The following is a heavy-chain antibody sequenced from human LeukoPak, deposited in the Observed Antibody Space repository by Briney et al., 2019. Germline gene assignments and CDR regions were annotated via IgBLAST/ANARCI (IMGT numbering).Heavy chain of an antibody. CDR3: ASSFDTSGYYSD. J-gene: IGHJ4*02. CDR1: GGSFSGYF. CDR2: INQSGST. Sequence: SETLSLTCAVYGGSFSGYFWSWIRQPPGNGLEWIGEINQSGSTNYNPSLKSRVTISLDTPKNQFSLKMTSVTAADTAVYFCASSFDTSGYYSDWGQGTLVTVSS. D-gene: IGHD3-22*01. V-gene: IGHV4-34*01.